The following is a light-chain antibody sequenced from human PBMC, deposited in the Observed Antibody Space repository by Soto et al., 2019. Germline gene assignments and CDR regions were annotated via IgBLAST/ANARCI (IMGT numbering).Light chain of an antibody. J-gene: IGLJ3*02. CDR1: SSNIGNDY. CDR3: GSWDGSLSARV. Sequence: QSVLTQPPSVSAAPGQKVTISCSGSSSNIGNDYVSWYQQLPGTAPKLLIYDNNKRPSGIADRFSGSKSGTSATLGITGLQSGDEADYYCGSWDGSLSARVFGGGTKVTVL. CDR2: DNN. V-gene: IGLV1-51*01.